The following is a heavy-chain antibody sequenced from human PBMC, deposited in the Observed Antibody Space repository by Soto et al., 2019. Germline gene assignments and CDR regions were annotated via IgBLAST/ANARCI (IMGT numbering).Heavy chain of an antibody. CDR3: ARENYYDSSGYYFDY. CDR1: GFTFSSYS. J-gene: IGHJ4*02. Sequence: GGSLRLSCAASGFTFSSYSMNWVRQAPGKGLEWVSYISSSSSTIYYSDSVKGRLTISRDNAKNSLYLQMNSMRDEDKAVYYCARENYYDSSGYYFDYWGQGTLVTVSS. CDR2: ISSSSSTI. V-gene: IGHV3-48*02. D-gene: IGHD3-22*01.